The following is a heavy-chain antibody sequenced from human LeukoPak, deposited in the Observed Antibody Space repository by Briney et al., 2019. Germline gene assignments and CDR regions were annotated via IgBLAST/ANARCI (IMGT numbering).Heavy chain of an antibody. CDR3: ARSRDPVWLDY. Sequence: SVKVSCKASGGSFNNYVITWVRQAPGQGLEWMGGLIPMFGIAKYAQKFQGRVTITTDESTSTAYMELSSLRSEDTAVYYCARSRDPVWLDYWGQGTLVTVSS. V-gene: IGHV1-69*05. J-gene: IGHJ4*02. CDR2: LIPMFGIA. CDR1: GGSFNNYV. D-gene: IGHD3-16*01.